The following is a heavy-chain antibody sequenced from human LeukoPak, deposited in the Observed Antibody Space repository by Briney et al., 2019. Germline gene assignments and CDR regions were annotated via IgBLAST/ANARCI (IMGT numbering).Heavy chain of an antibody. Sequence: GESLKISCKGSGYSFTSYWIGWVRQMPGKGLEWMGIIYPGDSDTRYSPSFQGQVTISADKSISTAYLQWSSLKASDTAMYYCARLVGTAMSQWVFDYWAQGTLVTVSS. J-gene: IGHJ4*02. D-gene: IGHD5-18*01. CDR1: GYSFTSYW. CDR2: IYPGDSDT. CDR3: ARLVGTAMSQWVFDY. V-gene: IGHV5-51*01.